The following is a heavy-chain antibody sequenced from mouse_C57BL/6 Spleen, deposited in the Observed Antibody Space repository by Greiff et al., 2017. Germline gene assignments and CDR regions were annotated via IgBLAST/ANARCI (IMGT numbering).Heavy chain of an antibody. CDR1: GFTFSSYG. J-gene: IGHJ1*03. CDR2: ISSGGSYT. D-gene: IGHD4-1*01. CDR3: ARRGPNWEDWYFDV. V-gene: IGHV5-6*01. Sequence: EVQVVESGGDLVKPGGSLKLSCAASGFTFSSYGMSWVRQTPDKRLEWVATISSGGSYTYYPDSVKGRFTISRDNAKNTLYLQMSSLKSEDTAMYDCARRGPNWEDWYFDVWGTGTTVTVSS.